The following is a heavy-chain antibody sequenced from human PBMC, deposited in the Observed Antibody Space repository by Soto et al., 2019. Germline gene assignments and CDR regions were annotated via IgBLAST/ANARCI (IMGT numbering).Heavy chain of an antibody. CDR1: GFTFGIHW. V-gene: IGHV3-7*01. Sequence: EVQVVESGGGLVQPGGSLRLSCTASGFTFGIHWMTWVRQVPGKGLEWVANINQDGSDKYYVDSVKGRFIISRDNAKDSVYLQMNSLRVEDTAVYYCATSMRHTSDPWGQGTLVTVS. CDR3: ATSMRHTSDP. J-gene: IGHJ5*02. CDR2: INQDGSDK. D-gene: IGHD2-21*01.